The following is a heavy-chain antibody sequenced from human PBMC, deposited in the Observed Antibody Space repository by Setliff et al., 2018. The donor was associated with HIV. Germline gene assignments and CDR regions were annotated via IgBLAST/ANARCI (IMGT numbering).Heavy chain of an antibody. J-gene: IGHJ6*02. Sequence: GGSLRLSCAASGFTFSSYNMNWVRQPPGKGLEWVSVIYSGGNTYYADSVKGRFTISRDNAKNSLYLQMNSLRAEDTAVYYCARGTRTAMAQGYYGMDVWGQGTTVTVSS. D-gene: IGHD5-18*01. CDR3: ARGTRTAMAQGYYGMDV. CDR2: IYSGGNT. CDR1: GFTFSSYN. V-gene: IGHV3-66*01.